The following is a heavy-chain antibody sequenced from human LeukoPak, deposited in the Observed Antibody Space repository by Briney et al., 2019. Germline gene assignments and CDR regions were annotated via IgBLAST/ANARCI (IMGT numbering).Heavy chain of an antibody. D-gene: IGHD3-10*01. CDR2: IRYDGSNK. CDR3: AKDLGGFGDLWGPFDY. Sequence: GGSLRLSCAASGFTFSSYGMHWVRQAPGKGLEWVAFIRYDGSNKYYADSVKGQFTISRDNSKNTLYLQMNSLRAEDTAVYYCAKDLGGFGDLWGPFDYWGQGTLVTVSS. CDR1: GFTFSSYG. V-gene: IGHV3-30*02. J-gene: IGHJ4*02.